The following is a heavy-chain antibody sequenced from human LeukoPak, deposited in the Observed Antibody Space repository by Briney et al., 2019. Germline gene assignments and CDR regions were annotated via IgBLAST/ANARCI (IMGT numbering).Heavy chain of an antibody. J-gene: IGHJ3*02. CDR3: ARVTMVRGVIIDAFDI. V-gene: IGHV4-38-2*02. D-gene: IGHD3-10*01. CDR2: IYHSGST. Sequence: SETLSLTCTVSGYSISSGYYWGWIRQPPGKGLEWIGSIYHSGSTYYNPSLKSRVTISVDTSKNQFSLKLSSVTAADTAMYYCARVTMVRGVIIDAFDIWGQGTMVTVSS. CDR1: GYSISSGYY.